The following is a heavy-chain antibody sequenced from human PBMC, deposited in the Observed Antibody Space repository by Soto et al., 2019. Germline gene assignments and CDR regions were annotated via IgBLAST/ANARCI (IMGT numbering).Heavy chain of an antibody. Sequence: GGSLRLSXAASGFTFDDYAMHWVRQVPGKGLEWVSGISWNTASKFYAGSVRGRFTISRDNAKSSLYLQMNSLGSDDTALYYCARAPSRNSGWFYFDYWGPGTLVTVSS. D-gene: IGHD6-13*01. CDR2: ISWNTASK. V-gene: IGHV3-9*01. CDR1: GFTFDDYA. CDR3: ARAPSRNSGWFYFDY. J-gene: IGHJ4*02.